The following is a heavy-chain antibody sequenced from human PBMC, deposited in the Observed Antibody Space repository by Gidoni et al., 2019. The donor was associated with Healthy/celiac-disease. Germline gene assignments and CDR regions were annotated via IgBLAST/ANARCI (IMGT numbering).Heavy chain of an antibody. D-gene: IGHD1-26*01. V-gene: IGHV3-9*01. CDR1: GFPFDYFA. J-gene: IGHJ6*03. Sequence: EVQLVESGGGLVQPGRSLRLSCAPPGFPFDYFAIHWVRQAPGKGLEWVSGISWNSGSIGYADSVKGRFTISRDNAKNSLYLQMNSLRAEDTALYYCAKAGRGIPLWHYMDVWGKGTTVTVSS. CDR2: ISWNSGSI. CDR3: AKAGRGIPLWHYMDV.